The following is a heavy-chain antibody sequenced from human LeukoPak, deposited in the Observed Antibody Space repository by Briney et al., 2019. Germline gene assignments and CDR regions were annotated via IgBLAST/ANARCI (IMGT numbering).Heavy chain of an antibody. D-gene: IGHD6-6*01. J-gene: IGHJ4*02. CDR2: IYYSGST. Sequence: SETLSLTCTVSGGSISSSSYYWGWIRQPPGKGLEWIGSIYYSGSTYYNPSLKSRVTISVDTSKNQFSLKLSSVTAADTAVYYCARSLRGSSSGPPDYWGQGTLVTVSS. CDR3: ARSLRGSSSGPPDY. V-gene: IGHV4-39*01. CDR1: GGSISSSSYY.